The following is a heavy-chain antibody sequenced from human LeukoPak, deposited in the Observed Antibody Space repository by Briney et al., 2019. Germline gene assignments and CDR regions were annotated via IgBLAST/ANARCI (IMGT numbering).Heavy chain of an antibody. J-gene: IGHJ6*03. D-gene: IGHD2-2*01. CDR3: AREGAVVVPAAPRHYYYMDV. CDR1: GFTFSSYS. CDR2: ISSSSSTI. V-gene: IGHV3-48*01. Sequence: GGSLRLSCAASGFTFSSYSMNWVRQAPGKGLEWVSYISSSSSTIYYADSVKGRFTISRDNAKNSLYLQMNSLRAEDTAVYYCAREGAVVVPAAPRHYYYMDVWGKGTTVTVSS.